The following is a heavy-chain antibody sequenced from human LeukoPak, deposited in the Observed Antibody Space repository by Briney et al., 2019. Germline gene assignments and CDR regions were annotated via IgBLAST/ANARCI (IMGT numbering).Heavy chain of an antibody. J-gene: IGHJ4*02. Sequence: SETLSLTCAVYAGSFSGYYWSWIRQPPGKGLEWIGEINHSGSTNYNPSLKSRVTISVDTSKNQFSLKLSSVTAADTAVYYCAIGDYWGQGTLVTVSS. V-gene: IGHV4-34*01. CDR2: INHSGST. CDR3: AIGDY. CDR1: AGSFSGYY.